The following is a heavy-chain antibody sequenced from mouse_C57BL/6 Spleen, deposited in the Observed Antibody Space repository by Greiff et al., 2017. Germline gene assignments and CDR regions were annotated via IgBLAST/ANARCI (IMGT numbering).Heavy chain of an antibody. V-gene: IGHV7-3*01. J-gene: IGHJ3*01. CDR2: IRNKANGYTT. CDR3: ARYHSNYVVWFAY. Sequence: EVQLVESGGGLVQPGGSLSLSCAASGFTFTDYYMSWVRQPPGKALEWLGFIRNKANGYTTEYSASVKGRFTISRDNSQSILYLQMNALRAEDSATYYCARYHSNYVVWFAYWGQGTLVTVSA. D-gene: IGHD2-5*01. CDR1: GFTFTDYY.